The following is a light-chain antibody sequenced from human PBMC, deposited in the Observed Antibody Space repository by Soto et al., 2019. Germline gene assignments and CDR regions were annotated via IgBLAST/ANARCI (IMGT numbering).Light chain of an antibody. J-gene: IGKJ2*01. CDR3: QHYGRSAYT. V-gene: IGKV3-20*01. CDR1: QSVSSNY. CDR2: GAS. Sequence: EIVLTQSPGTLSLSPGERATLSCRASQSVSSNYLAWYQQKPGQAPRLLIYGASSRATGIPDMFSGSGSGTDFTLTISRLEPEDFVVYYCQHYGRSAYTFGQGTTLEIK.